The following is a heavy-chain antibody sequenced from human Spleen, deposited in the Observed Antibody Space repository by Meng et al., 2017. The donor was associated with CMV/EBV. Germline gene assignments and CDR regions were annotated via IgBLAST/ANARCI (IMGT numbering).Heavy chain of an antibody. CDR2: IKSNVNGGTI. D-gene: IGHD3-16*01. CDR3: VTDPPLTGGRWFVP. CDR1: IFSNAW. J-gene: IGHJ5*02. Sequence: IFSNAWMAWVRQAPGKGLEWIGRIKSNVNGGTIEYAEPLKDRFIISRDDSKDTLYLQINSLKTEDTGVYYCVTDPPLTGGRWFVPWGQGTLVTVSS. V-gene: IGHV3-15*07.